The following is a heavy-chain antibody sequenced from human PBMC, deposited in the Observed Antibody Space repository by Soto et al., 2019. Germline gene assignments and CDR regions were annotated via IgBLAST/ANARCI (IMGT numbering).Heavy chain of an antibody. CDR1: GGTFSSYA. D-gene: IGHD3-3*01. Sequence: GASVKVSCKASGGTFSSYAISWVRQAPGQGLEWMGGIIPIFGTANYAQKFQGRVTITADESTSTAYMELSSLRSEDTAVYYCARVPDFWSGYLGPSERKYYYYYGMYVWGQGTTVTVSS. CDR3: ARVPDFWSGYLGPSERKYYYYYGMYV. J-gene: IGHJ6*02. CDR2: IIPIFGTA. V-gene: IGHV1-69*13.